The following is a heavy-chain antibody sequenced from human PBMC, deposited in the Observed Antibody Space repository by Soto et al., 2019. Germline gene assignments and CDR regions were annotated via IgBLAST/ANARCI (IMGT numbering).Heavy chain of an antibody. CDR2: IYSSGST. J-gene: IGHJ6*02. V-gene: IGHV4-61*01. Sequence: SETLSLTCTVSGGSVSSDTHYWSWIRQPPGKRLEWIGFIYSSGSTNDNPTLKSRVTITVATSKNQFSLQLRSVIVADTAVYHCARFVRSCSGTTCYTRADVWGQGTTVTVSS. CDR1: GGSVSSDTHY. CDR3: ARFVRSCSGTTCYTRADV. D-gene: IGHD2-2*02.